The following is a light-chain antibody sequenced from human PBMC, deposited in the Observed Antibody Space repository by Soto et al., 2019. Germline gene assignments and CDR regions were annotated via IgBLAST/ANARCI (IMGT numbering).Light chain of an antibody. V-gene: IGLV2-11*01. CDR1: SYDVGDYKY. CDR2: DIS. J-gene: IGLJ1*01. Sequence: QSVLTQPRSVSGSPGQSVTISCTGTSYDVGDYKYVSWYRQLPGKAPKLIIYDISERPSGVPDRFSGSKSGNTASLTISGLQAEDEADYYCCSYAGSYPYVFGTGTKLTVL. CDR3: CSYAGSYPYV.